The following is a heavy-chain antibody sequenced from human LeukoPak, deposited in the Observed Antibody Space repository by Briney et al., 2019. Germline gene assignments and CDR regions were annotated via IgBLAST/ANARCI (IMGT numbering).Heavy chain of an antibody. D-gene: IGHD6-6*01. Sequence: GASVKVSCKASGYTFTGYYMHWVRQAPGQGLEWMGWINPNSGGTNYAQKFQGRATMSRDTSISTAYMELSSLRSEDTAVYYCARLPKYSRPLDYWGQGTLVTVSS. CDR3: ARLPKYSRPLDY. V-gene: IGHV1-2*02. CDR1: GYTFTGYY. J-gene: IGHJ4*02. CDR2: INPNSGGT.